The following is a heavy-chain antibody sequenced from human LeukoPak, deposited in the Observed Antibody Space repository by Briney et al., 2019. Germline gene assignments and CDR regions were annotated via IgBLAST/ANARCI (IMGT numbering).Heavy chain of an antibody. Sequence: PSETLSLTCTVPGYSISSGYYWGWIRQPPGKGLEWIGSIYHSGSTYYNPSLKSRVTISVDTSKNQFSLKLSSVTAADTAVYYCARDPIAAASSEDYWGQGTLVTVSS. CDR3: ARDPIAAASSEDY. D-gene: IGHD6-13*01. V-gene: IGHV4-38-2*02. CDR1: GYSISSGYY. CDR2: IYHSGST. J-gene: IGHJ4*02.